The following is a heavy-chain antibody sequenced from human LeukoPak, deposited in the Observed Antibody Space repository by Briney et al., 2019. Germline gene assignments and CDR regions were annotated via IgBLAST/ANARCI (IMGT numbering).Heavy chain of an antibody. Sequence: GGSLRLSCAASGFTFSTNAMNWVRQAPGKGLEWVSGIGSDGRAFYTDSVKGRFTISRDNSKNTLYLQMNSLRAEDTAIYYCAKDLHNWSDIDYWGQGTLVTVSS. CDR3: AKDLHNWSDIDY. D-gene: IGHD3-3*01. CDR1: GFTFSTNA. V-gene: IGHV3-23*01. J-gene: IGHJ4*02. CDR2: IGSDGRA.